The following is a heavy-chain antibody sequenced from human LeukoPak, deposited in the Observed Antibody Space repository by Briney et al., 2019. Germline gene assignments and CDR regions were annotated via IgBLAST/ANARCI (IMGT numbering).Heavy chain of an antibody. Sequence: ASVKVSCKASGYTFTGYYIHWLRQAPGQGLEWMGRINLNSGDTKPAQKFPGRGPITRDTYIRVAYLELSRLQSDDTGVYDCARNPDEHWLDESENWYFDLWGSGTLVTVSS. V-gene: IGHV1-2*01. CDR3: ARNPDEHWLDESENWYFDL. CDR1: GYTFTGYY. D-gene: IGHD6-19*01. CDR2: INLNSGDT. J-gene: IGHJ2*01.